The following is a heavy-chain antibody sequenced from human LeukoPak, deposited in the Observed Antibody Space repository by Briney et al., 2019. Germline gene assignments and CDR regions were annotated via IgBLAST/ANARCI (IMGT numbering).Heavy chain of an antibody. CDR1: GFTFSSYW. J-gene: IGHJ4*02. V-gene: IGHV3-74*01. CDR2: INSDGSST. CDR3: AKGYYDYVWGSYYFDY. Sequence: GGSLRLSCAASGFTFSSYWMHWVRQAPGKGLVWVARINSDGSSTSYADSVKGRFTISRDNSRDTLYLQMNSLRAEDTAVYYCAKGYYDYVWGSYYFDYWGQGTLVTVSS. D-gene: IGHD3-16*01.